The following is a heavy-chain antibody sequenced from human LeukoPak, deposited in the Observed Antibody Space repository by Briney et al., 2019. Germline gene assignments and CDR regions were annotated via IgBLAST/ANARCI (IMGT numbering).Heavy chain of an antibody. D-gene: IGHD2-2*01. V-gene: IGHV3-23*01. Sequence: GGSLRLSCAASGFTFSTYGMSWVRQAPGKGLEWVSSISGIGGRTYYADSVKGRFTVSRDNSRNTVFLQMNSLRAEDTAVYYCARDGCASCYHWDSFDIWGQGTMVTVSS. J-gene: IGHJ3*02. CDR3: ARDGCASCYHWDSFDI. CDR2: ISGIGGRT. CDR1: GFTFSTYG.